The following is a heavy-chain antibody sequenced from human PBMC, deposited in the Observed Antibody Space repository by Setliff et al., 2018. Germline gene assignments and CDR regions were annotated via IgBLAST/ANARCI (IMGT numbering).Heavy chain of an antibody. D-gene: IGHD3-10*01. J-gene: IGHJ6*02. CDR3: AREGRNYYNGIDV. V-gene: IGHV4-59*01. CDR2: IKYDGTT. CDR1: GGSISPYF. Sequence: KPSETLSLTCTVSGGSISPYFWSWIRQPPGRPLEWIGYIKYDGTTDYNPSLDSRVTMSVDTSKNQFSLKLKSVTAADTAMYYCAREGRNYYNGIDVWGQGTTVTVSS.